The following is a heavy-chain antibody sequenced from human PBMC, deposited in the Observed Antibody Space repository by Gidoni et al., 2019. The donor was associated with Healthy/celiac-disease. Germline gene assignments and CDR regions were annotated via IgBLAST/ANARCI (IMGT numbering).Heavy chain of an antibody. Sequence: QVQLVESGGGVVQPGRSLRLSCAASGFTFSSYGMHWGRQAPGKGLEWVAVIWYDGSNKYYADSVKGRFTISRDNSKNTLYLQMNSLRAEDTAVYYCARGIYCSGGSCYYYYGMDVWGQGTTVTVSS. CDR1: GFTFSSYG. J-gene: IGHJ6*02. CDR2: IWYDGSNK. CDR3: ARGIYCSGGSCYYYYGMDV. D-gene: IGHD2-15*01. V-gene: IGHV3-33*01.